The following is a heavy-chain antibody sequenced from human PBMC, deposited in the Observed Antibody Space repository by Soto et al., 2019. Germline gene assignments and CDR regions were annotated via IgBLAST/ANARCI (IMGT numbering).Heavy chain of an antibody. CDR3: ARDLPGHLDAAAAVAY. V-gene: IGHV1-69*01. Sequence: QVQLVQSGAEVKQPGSSVKVSCKDSGGTFSSSAISWLQQALGHGLKCMGGIMPIFGTANYAQKFQGRVTITADESTSTADMELSSLRSEDTAVYYCARDLPGHLDAAAAVAYWGQGTLVTVSS. D-gene: IGHD6-13*01. CDR1: GGTFSSSA. J-gene: IGHJ4*02. CDR2: IMPIFGTA.